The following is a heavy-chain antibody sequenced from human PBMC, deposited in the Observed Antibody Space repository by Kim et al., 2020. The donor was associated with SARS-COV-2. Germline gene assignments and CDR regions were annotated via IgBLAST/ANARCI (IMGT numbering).Heavy chain of an antibody. J-gene: IGHJ5*02. CDR3: ARGGWYRGGWFDP. CDR2: IYYSGST. D-gene: IGHD6-19*01. Sequence: SETLSLTCTVSGGSISSYYWSWIRQPPGKGLEWIGYIYYSGSTNYNPSLKSRVTISVDTSKNQFSLKLSSVTAADTAVYYCARGGWYRGGWFDPWGQGTLVTVSS. V-gene: IGHV4-59*01. CDR1: GGSISSYY.